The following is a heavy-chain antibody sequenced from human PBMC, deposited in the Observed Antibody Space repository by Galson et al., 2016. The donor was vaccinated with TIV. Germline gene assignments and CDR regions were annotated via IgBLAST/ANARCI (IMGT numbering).Heavy chain of an antibody. D-gene: IGHD5-18*01. CDR1: GGSFSSYV. Sequence: SVKVSCKASGGSFSSYVFNWVRQAPGQGLEWMGNIIPLFGSANYAQKFQGRVTITADESTGTAYMELSRLRSEDTAIYYRATDRNTAMDTYYYYYGVDVWGQGTTVTVSS. V-gene: IGHV1-69*13. CDR3: ATDRNTAMDTYYYYYGVDV. J-gene: IGHJ6*02. CDR2: IIPLFGSA.